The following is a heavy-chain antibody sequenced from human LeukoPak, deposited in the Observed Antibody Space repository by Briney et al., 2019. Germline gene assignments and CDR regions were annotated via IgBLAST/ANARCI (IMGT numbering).Heavy chain of an antibody. V-gene: IGHV3-21*01. Sequence: PGGSLRLSCAASGFTFSSYSMNWVRQAPGKGLEWVSSISSGSSYIYYADSVKGRFTISRDNAKNSLYLQMNSLRAEDTAVYYCAKDRGIISDYWGQGTLVTVSS. CDR3: AKDRGIISDY. CDR1: GFTFSSYS. J-gene: IGHJ4*02. CDR2: ISSGSSYI. D-gene: IGHD3-10*01.